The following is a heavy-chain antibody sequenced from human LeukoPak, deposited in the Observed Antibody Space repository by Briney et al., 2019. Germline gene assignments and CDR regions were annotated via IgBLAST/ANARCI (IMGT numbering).Heavy chain of an antibody. CDR3: ARVSGWYFGFDY. Sequence: SETLSLTCAVHGGSFSGYYWSWIRQPPGKGLEWIGEINHSGSTNYNPSLKSRVTISVDTSKNQFSLKLSSVTAADTAVYYCARVSGWYFGFDYWGQGTLVTVSS. V-gene: IGHV4-34*01. D-gene: IGHD6-19*01. J-gene: IGHJ4*02. CDR2: INHSGST. CDR1: GGSFSGYY.